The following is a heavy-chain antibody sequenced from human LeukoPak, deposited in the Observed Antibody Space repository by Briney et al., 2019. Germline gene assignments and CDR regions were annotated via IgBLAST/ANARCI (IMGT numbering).Heavy chain of an antibody. D-gene: IGHD3-10*01. Sequence: GGSLRLSCAASGFTFSSYGMSWVRQAPGKGLELVSAITGSGGRTYYADSVKGRFTISRDNSKNTLYLQMSSLRAEDTAVYYCAKSSRGTMVRVLDYWGQGTLVTVSS. V-gene: IGHV3-23*01. J-gene: IGHJ4*02. CDR2: ITGSGGRT. CDR3: AKSSRGTMVRVLDY. CDR1: GFTFSSYG.